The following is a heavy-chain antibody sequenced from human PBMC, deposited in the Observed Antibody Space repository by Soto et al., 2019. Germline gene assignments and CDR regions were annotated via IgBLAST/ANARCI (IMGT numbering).Heavy chain of an antibody. CDR3: ARVVDVRPATYSGMDV. D-gene: IGHD2-21*01. J-gene: IGHJ6*02. Sequence: ASVKVSCKVSGYNISSYDIIWVRQAAGQGLEWMGWMDPNRGHSDSVQNFRGRVTMTTNISASTAYMELSGLRSDDTGVYYCARVVDVRPATYSGMDVWGPGTRVTVS. CDR2: MDPNRGHS. V-gene: IGHV1-8*01. CDR1: GYNISSYD.